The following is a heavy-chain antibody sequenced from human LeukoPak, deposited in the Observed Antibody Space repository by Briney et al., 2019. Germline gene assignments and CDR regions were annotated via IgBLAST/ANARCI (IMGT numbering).Heavy chain of an antibody. CDR3: AKVAHYYDGSGYLYYFDY. Sequence: GGSLRLSSAASGFMFSNYAMSWVRQAPGKGLEWVSSISGSGGDTYYADSVKGRYTISRDNSKNTLYLQMNSLRAEDTAVFYCAKVAHYYDGSGYLYYFDYWGQGTLVTVSS. V-gene: IGHV3-23*01. CDR1: GFMFSNYA. D-gene: IGHD3-22*01. J-gene: IGHJ4*02. CDR2: ISGSGGDT.